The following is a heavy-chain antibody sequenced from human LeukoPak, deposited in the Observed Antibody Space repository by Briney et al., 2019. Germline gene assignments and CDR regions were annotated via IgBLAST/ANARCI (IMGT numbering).Heavy chain of an antibody. CDR1: GGSISSSSYD. D-gene: IGHD6-19*01. Sequence: SETLSLTCTVSGGSISSSSYDWGWIRQPPGKGLEWIGSIYYSGSTYYNPSLKSRVTISVDTSTNQFSLKLSSVTAADTAVYSCATMRTVAGTPPFDYWGQGTLVTVSS. CDR2: IYYSGST. CDR3: ATMRTVAGTPPFDY. J-gene: IGHJ4*02. V-gene: IGHV4-39*07.